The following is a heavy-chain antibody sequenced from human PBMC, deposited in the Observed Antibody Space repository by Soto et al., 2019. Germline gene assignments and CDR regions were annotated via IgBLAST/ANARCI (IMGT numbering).Heavy chain of an antibody. J-gene: IGHJ4*02. Sequence: QVQLVQSGAEVKKPGSSVKVSCKASGGTFSSYALSWVRQAPGQGLEWMGGIIPMSGATNYAQKFPGRVTFTADESTTTAYLELTSLRSEDTAVYYCARGGPENDYWGQGTLVTVSS. CDR2: IIPMSGAT. D-gene: IGHD1-26*01. CDR1: GGTFSSYA. V-gene: IGHV1-69*12. CDR3: ARGGPENDY.